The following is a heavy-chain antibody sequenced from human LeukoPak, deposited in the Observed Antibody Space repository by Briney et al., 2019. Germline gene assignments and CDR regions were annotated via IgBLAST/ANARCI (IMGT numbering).Heavy chain of an antibody. V-gene: IGHV3-23*01. J-gene: IGHJ4*02. CDR1: GSSFSSYA. D-gene: IGHD6-19*01. CDR3: AKRSGYTTGWFFDF. CDR2: ISGSGDNT. Sequence: QAGGSLRLSCAASGSSFSSYAMSWVRQAPGKGLEWVSSISGSGDNTYYAESAKGRFTISRDNSKNTLFLQMNSLRAEDTAVFYCAKRSGYTTGWFFDFWGQGTLVTVSP.